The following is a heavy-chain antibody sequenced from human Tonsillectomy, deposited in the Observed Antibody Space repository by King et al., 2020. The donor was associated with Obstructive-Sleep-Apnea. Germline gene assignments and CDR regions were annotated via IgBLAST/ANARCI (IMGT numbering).Heavy chain of an antibody. CDR1: GFTFSSYW. Sequence: VQLVESGGGLVQPGGSLRLSCAASGFTFSSYWMSWVRQAPGKGLERVANIKQDGSEKYNVDSVKGRFTISRDNAKNSRYLQMNSLRAEDTAVYYCARPQQKYYYDSSGYRIGSFDYWGQGTLVTVSS. J-gene: IGHJ4*02. CDR2: IKQDGSEK. D-gene: IGHD3-22*01. V-gene: IGHV3-7*03. CDR3: ARPQQKYYYDSSGYRIGSFDY.